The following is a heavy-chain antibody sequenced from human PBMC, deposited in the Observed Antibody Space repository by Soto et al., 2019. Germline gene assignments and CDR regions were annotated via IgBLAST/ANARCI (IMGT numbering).Heavy chain of an antibody. CDR1: GYTFTIHD. J-gene: IGHJ4*02. Sequence: QVQLVQSGAEVKKPGASVKVSCKASGYTFTIHDIHWVRQAPGQGLEWMAGLNPHSGKAAYAQRFQGRLTMTGNASTSTANIELSGLRSDDTAMYYCARVSSIAARRSYDSWGQGTLVTVSS. CDR2: LNPHSGKA. D-gene: IGHD6-6*01. V-gene: IGHV1-8*01. CDR3: ARVSSIAARRSYDS.